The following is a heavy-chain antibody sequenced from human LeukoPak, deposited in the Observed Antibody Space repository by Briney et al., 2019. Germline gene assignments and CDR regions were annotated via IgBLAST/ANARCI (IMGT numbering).Heavy chain of an antibody. CDR1: GGSISSGDYY. D-gene: IGHD6-13*01. CDR2: IYYSGST. V-gene: IGHV4-30-4*01. J-gene: IGHJ4*02. CDR3: ARGGSSSSWWGYHFDY. Sequence: SETLSLTCTVSGGSISSGDYYWSWIRQPPGKGLEWIGYIYYSGSTYYNPSLKSRVTISVDTSKNQFSLKLSSVTAADTAVYYCARGGSSSSWWGYHFDYWGQGTLVTVSS.